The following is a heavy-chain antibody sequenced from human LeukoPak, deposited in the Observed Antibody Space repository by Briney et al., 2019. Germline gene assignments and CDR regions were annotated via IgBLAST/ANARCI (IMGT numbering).Heavy chain of an antibody. V-gene: IGHV3-30*18. CDR3: AKDGDYDFWSGYYSRYFDY. D-gene: IGHD3-3*01. CDR2: ISYDGSNK. J-gene: IGHJ4*02. Sequence: PGGSLRLSCAASGFTFSSYGMHWVRQAPGKGLEWVALISYDGSNKYYADSVKGRFTISRDNSKNTLYLQMNSLRAEDTAVYYCAKDGDYDFWSGYYSRYFDYWGQGTLATVSS. CDR1: GFTFSSYG.